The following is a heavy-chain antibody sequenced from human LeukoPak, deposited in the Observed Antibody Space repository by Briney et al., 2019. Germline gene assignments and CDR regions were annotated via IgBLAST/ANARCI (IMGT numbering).Heavy chain of an antibody. J-gene: IGHJ5*02. D-gene: IGHD1-26*01. V-gene: IGHV3-20*04. CDR2: INWNGGST. CDR3: ARGGSYDGNNWFDP. Sequence: PGGSLRLSCAASGFRFDDYGMSWVRQAPGKGLEWVSGINWNGGSTGYADSVKGRFTISRDNAKNSLYLQMNILRAEDTALYFCARGGSYDGNNWFDPWGQGTLVTVSS. CDR1: GFRFDDYG.